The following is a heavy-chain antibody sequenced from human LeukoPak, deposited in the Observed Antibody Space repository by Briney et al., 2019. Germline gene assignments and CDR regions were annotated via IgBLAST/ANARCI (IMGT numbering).Heavy chain of an antibody. CDR2: ISAYNGNA. D-gene: IGHD3-22*01. CDR1: GYTFTSYG. CDR3: ARDGPAYYYDSSGYPPDY. V-gene: IGHV1-18*01. J-gene: IGHJ4*02. Sequence: ASVKVSCKASGYTFTSYGISWVRQAPGQGLEWMGGISAYNGNANYAQKLQGRVTMTTDTSTSTAYMELGSLRSDDTAVYYCARDGPAYYYDSSGYPPDYWGQGTLVTVSS.